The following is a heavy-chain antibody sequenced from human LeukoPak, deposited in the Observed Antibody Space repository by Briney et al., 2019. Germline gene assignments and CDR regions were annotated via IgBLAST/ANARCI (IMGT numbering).Heavy chain of an antibody. CDR3: AKETRRPMPGGVHG. V-gene: IGHV3-23*01. J-gene: IGHJ4*02. D-gene: IGHD2-2*01. CDR1: GFTFSSYA. CDR2: ISGSGGST. Sequence: GGSLRLSCAASGFTFSSYAMSWVRQAPGKGLEWVSPISGSGGSTYYADSVKGRFTISRVTSKNTLYLQMNSLRAEDAAVYDCAKETRRPMPGGVHGWGQGTLVTVSS.